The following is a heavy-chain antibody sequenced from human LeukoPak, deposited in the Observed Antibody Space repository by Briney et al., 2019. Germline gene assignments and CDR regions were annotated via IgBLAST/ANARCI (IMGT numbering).Heavy chain of an antibody. V-gene: IGHV3-23*01. J-gene: IGHJ5*02. CDR2: ISGSGDST. CDR3: AKGCSATCYSWFDP. CDR1: GFTFSGYA. D-gene: IGHD2-2*01. Sequence: GGSLRLSCAASGFTFSGYAMSWVRQAPGKGLEWVSTISGSGDSTYYADSVKGRFTISRDNFKNTLYLQMNSLRAEDTAMYYCAKGCSATCYSWFDPWGQGTLVTVSS.